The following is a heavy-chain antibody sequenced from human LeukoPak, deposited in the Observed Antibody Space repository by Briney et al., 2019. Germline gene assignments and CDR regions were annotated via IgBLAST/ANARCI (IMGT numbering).Heavy chain of an antibody. CDR2: IYYGGST. V-gene: IGHV4-59*01. CDR1: GGSISSYY. D-gene: IGHD1-26*01. CDR3: ARGLGGSYLFDY. J-gene: IGHJ4*02. Sequence: SETLSLTCTVSGGSISSYYWSWIRQPPGKGLEWIGYIYYGGSTNYNPSLKSRVTISVDTSKNQFSLKLSSVTAADTAVYYCARGLGGSYLFDYWGQGTLVTVSS.